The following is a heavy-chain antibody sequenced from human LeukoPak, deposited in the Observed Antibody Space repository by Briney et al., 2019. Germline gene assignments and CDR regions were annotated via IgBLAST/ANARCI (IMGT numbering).Heavy chain of an antibody. D-gene: IGHD3-22*01. CDR1: GGTFSSYT. CDR2: IIPILGIA. J-gene: IGHJ4*02. Sequence: ASVKVSCKASGGTFSSYTISWVRQAPGQGLEWMGRIIPILGIANYAQKFQGRVTITADKSTSTAYMELSSLRSEDTAVYYCARASDSSGYHNWGQGTLVTVSS. CDR3: ARASDSSGYHN. V-gene: IGHV1-69*02.